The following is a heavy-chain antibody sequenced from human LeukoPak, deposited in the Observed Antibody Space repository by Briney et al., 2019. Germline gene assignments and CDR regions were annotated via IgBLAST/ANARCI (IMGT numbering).Heavy chain of an antibody. CDR2: IYYSGST. D-gene: IGHD4-17*01. CDR3: ARPARYGDYVGYFDL. J-gene: IGHJ2*01. CDR1: GGSISSYY. V-gene: IGHV4-59*08. Sequence: SETLSLTCTVSGGSISSYYWSWIRQPPGKGLEWIGYIYYSGSTNYNPSLKSRVTISVDTSKNQFSLKLSSVTAADTAVYYCARPARYGDYVGYFDLWGRGTLVTVSS.